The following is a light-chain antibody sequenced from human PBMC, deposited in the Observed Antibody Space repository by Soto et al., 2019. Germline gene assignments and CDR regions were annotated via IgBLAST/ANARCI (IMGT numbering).Light chain of an antibody. CDR2: GAS. CDR1: QSVRSNF. V-gene: IGKV3-20*01. J-gene: IGKJ4*01. Sequence: EIVLTQAPGTLSLSPGERDTLSCRASQSVRSNFIAWYQQKRGQAPRLLIYGASTRATGIPVRFSGSGSGTEFTLIISRLEPEDFAVYFCQQYESSVTFGGGTKVDIK. CDR3: QQYESSVT.